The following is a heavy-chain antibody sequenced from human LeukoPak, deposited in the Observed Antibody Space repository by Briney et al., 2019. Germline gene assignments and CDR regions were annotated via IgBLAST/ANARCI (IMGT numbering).Heavy chain of an antibody. CDR3: ARVCTAMVTWFDP. V-gene: IGHV4-31*03. CDR2: IYYSGST. J-gene: IGHJ5*02. D-gene: IGHD5-18*01. CDR1: GGSISSGGYY. Sequence: SQTLSRTCTVSGGSISSGGYYWSWIRQHPGKGLEWIGYIYYSGSTYYNPSLKSRVTISVDTSKNQFSLKLSSVTAADTAVYYCARVCTAMVTWFDPWGQGTLVTVSS.